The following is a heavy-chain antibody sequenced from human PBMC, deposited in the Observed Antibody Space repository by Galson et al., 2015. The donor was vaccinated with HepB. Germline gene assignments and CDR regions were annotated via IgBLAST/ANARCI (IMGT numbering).Heavy chain of an antibody. V-gene: IGHV3-23*01. J-gene: IGHJ3*02. CDR1: GFTFSNYA. D-gene: IGHD2-8*01. Sequence: SLRLSCAASGFTFSNYAMTWVRQAPGKGLEWVSIISASGSHTYSADSVKGRFTISRDNSRDTLYLQMKSLRAEDTATYYRARPYETNADDAFDIWGQGTMVTVSS. CDR3: ARPYETNADDAFDI. CDR2: ISASGSHT.